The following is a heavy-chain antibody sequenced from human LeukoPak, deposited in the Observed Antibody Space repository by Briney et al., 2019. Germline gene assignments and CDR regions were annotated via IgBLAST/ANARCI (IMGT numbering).Heavy chain of an antibody. CDR3: ARERGPYGMDV. CDR2: IYYSGST. V-gene: IGHV4-31*03. J-gene: IGHJ6*02. Sequence: KPSETLSLTCTVSGGSISSGGYYWSWIRQHPGKGLEWIGYIYYSGSTYYNPSLKSRVTISVDTSKNQFSLKLSSVTAADTAVYSCARERGPYGMDVWGQGTTVTVYS. CDR1: GGSISSGGYY.